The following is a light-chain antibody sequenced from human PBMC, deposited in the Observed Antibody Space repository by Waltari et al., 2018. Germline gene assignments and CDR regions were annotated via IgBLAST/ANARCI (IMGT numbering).Light chain of an antibody. CDR2: DNY. Sequence: QSVLTQPPSVSAAPGQRVTISCSGGGSNIGNNFVSWDQQVPGAAPKLLIYDNYTRRPGIPDRLSAAKSGREATLGISGLQTGDEADYYCGTWDTGLEVVVLFGGGTKLNVL. J-gene: IGLJ2*01. CDR1: GSNIGNNF. CDR3: GTWDTGLEVVVL. V-gene: IGLV1-51*01.